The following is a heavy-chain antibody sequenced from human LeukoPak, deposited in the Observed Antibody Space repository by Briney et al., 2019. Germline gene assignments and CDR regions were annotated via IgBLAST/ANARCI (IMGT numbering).Heavy chain of an antibody. D-gene: IGHD3-3*01. CDR3: ARAYYDFWSGSYYYYMDV. CDR2: ISGSGGST. Sequence: GGSLRLSCAASGFTFSSYGMSWVRQAPGKGLEWVSAISGSGGSTYYADSVKGRFTISRDNSKNTLYLQMNSLRAEDTAVYYCARAYYDFWSGSYYYYMDVWGKGTTVTVSS. J-gene: IGHJ6*03. CDR1: GFTFSSYG. V-gene: IGHV3-23*01.